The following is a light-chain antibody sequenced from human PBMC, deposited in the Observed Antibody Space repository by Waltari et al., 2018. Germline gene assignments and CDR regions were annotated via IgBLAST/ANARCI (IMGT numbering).Light chain of an antibody. Sequence: EILLTQSPVTLSVSPGERATLSCKASQSVRSYLAWYQQKPGQAPRLLIYDAYNRASGIPARFRGSGSGTDFTLTNSSLQPEDFATYYCQQSYSTSWTFGQGTKVEIK. J-gene: IGKJ1*01. CDR3: QQSYSTSWT. CDR1: QSVRSY. CDR2: DAY. V-gene: IGKV3-11*01.